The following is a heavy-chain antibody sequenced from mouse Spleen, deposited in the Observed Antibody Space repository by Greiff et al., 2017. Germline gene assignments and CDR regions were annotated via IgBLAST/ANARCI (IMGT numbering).Heavy chain of an antibody. Sequence: QVQLKESGPELVKPGASVKISCKASGYAFSSSWMNWVKQRPGKGLEWIGRIYPGDGDTNYNGKFKGKATLTADKSSSTAYMQLSSLTSEDSAVYFCARSGWYFDVWGTGTTVTVSS. CDR2: IYPGDGDT. CDR3: ARSGWYFDV. J-gene: IGHJ1*03. CDR1: GYAFSSSW. D-gene: IGHD3-1*01. V-gene: IGHV1-82*01.